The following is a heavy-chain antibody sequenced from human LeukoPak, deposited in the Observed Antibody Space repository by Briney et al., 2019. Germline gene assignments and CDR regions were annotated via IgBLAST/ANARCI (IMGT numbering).Heavy chain of an antibody. CDR3: ARDHQGTYFDFWSGSKANNYYYMDV. J-gene: IGHJ6*03. D-gene: IGHD3-3*01. CDR2: IYYSGST. CDR1: GGSVTSSSYY. V-gene: IGHV4-39*07. Sequence: SETLSLTCTVTGGSVTSSSYYWVWIRQPPGKGLEWIGSIYYSGSTYYNPSLKSRVTISVDMSKNQFSLKLRSVTAADTAVYYCARDHQGTYFDFWSGSKANNYYYMDVWGKGTTVTVSS.